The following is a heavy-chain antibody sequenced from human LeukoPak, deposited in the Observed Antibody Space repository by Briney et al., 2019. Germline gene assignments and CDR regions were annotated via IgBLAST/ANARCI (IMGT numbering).Heavy chain of an antibody. CDR1: GYSISSGYY. D-gene: IGHD6-25*01. CDR3: NSRRAAAPYNYGMDV. Sequence: SETLSLTCTVSGYSISSGYYWGWIRQPPGKGLEWIGSIYHSGSTYYNPSLKSRVTISVDTSKNQFSLKLSSVTAADTAVYYCNSRRAAAPYNYGMDVWGQGTTVTVSS. V-gene: IGHV4-38-2*02. J-gene: IGHJ6*02. CDR2: IYHSGST.